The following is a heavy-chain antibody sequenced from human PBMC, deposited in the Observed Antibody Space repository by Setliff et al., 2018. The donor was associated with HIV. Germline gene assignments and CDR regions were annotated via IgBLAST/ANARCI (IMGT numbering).Heavy chain of an antibody. D-gene: IGHD6-13*01. CDR1: GGSLSGYY. J-gene: IGHJ4*02. Sequence: PSETLSLTCAVYGGSLSGYYWTWIRQPPGKGLEWIGEINHSGSTNYNPSLKSRVTISVDTSKNQFSLKLSSVTAPDTAVYYCARHHPGGIAAAGLDYWGQGTLVTVSS. V-gene: IGHV4-34*01. CDR2: INHSGST. CDR3: ARHHPGGIAAAGLDY.